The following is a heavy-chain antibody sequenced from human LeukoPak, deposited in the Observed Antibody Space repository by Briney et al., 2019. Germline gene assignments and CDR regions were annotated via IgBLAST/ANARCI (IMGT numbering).Heavy chain of an antibody. CDR2: IYYSGST. D-gene: IGHD3-9*01. J-gene: IGHJ4*02. CDR3: AGFPTPYDILNS. Sequence: SETLSLTCTVSGGSISSYYWSWIRQPPGKGLEWIGYIYYSGSTNYNPSLKSRVTISVDTSKNQFSLKLSSVTAADTAVYYCAGFPTPYDILNSWGQGTLVTVSS. CDR1: GGSISSYY. V-gene: IGHV4-59*01.